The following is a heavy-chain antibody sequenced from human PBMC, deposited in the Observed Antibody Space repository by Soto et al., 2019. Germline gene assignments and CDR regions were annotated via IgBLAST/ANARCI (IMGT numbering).Heavy chain of an antibody. CDR3: ARDLHDFWSGFQVGMDV. CDR1: GYTVTNCA. Sequence: ASVKVSCKASGYTVTNCAMHGVRQAPGQRLEWMGWINASNGNTKYSQKFQGRVTITRDTTASTAYMELSSLRSEDTAVYYCARDLHDFWSGFQVGMDVWGQGTTVTVSS. D-gene: IGHD3-3*01. V-gene: IGHV1-3*01. CDR2: INASNGNT. J-gene: IGHJ6*02.